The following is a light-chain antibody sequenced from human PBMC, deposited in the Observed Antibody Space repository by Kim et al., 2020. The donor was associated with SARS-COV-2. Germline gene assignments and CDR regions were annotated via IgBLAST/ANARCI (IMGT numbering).Light chain of an antibody. CDR3: QQYAGSPWT. V-gene: IGKV3-20*01. CDR1: QSVSSNY. J-gene: IGKJ1*01. CDR2: GAS. Sequence: EVVLTQSPGTLSLSPGERGTLSCRASQSVSSNYLAWYQRKPGQAPRLLIYGASSRATGIPDRFSGSGSGTDFTLTISSLEPGDFAVYYCQQYAGSPWTFGQGTKVDIK.